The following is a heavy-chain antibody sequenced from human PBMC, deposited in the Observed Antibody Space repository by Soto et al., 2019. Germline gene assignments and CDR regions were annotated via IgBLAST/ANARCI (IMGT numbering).Heavy chain of an antibody. D-gene: IGHD1-1*01. J-gene: IGHJ6*02. CDR2: LSGSGGST. Sequence: EVQLLEAGGGLVQPGGSQRLSCAASGFTFSSYAMTWVRQAPGKGLEWVSTLSGSGGSTYYAASVKGRFTISRDNSKDTPYLEINSLRGEDTAVYFCAKQQGPGTPYYYAMDVWGQGTAVTVSS. V-gene: IGHV3-23*01. CDR3: AKQQGPGTPYYYAMDV. CDR1: GFTFSSYA.